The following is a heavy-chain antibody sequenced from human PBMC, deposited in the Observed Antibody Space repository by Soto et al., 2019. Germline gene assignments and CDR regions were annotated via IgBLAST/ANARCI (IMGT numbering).Heavy chain of an antibody. CDR3: TRIGYGTVLTPYYYYGMDV. Sequence: EVQLVESGGGLVQPGGSLRLSCAASGFTFSSYAMHWVRQAQGKGLEYVSAINSNGDSTYYADSVKGRFTISRDNSKNTLSLQMGSLRAEDMAVYYCTRIGYGTVLTPYYYYGMDVWGQGTTVTVSS. J-gene: IGHJ6*02. CDR1: GFTFSSYA. CDR2: INSNGDST. D-gene: IGHD3-10*01. V-gene: IGHV3-64*07.